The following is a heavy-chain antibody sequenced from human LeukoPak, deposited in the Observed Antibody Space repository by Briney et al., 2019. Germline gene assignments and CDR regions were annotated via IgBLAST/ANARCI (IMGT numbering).Heavy chain of an antibody. CDR3: ARGNYGSGSNYNYGMDV. D-gene: IGHD3-10*01. CDR2: VWYDASDK. V-gene: IGHV3-33*01. Sequence: PGRSLRLSCAASGFTFSRYGMHRVRQAPGKGLEWVAVVWYDASDKYYRDSVKGQFTISRDNSENTLYLQMNSLRAEDTAVYYCARGNYGSGSNYNYGMDVWGRGTTVIVSS. J-gene: IGHJ6*02. CDR1: GFTFSRYG.